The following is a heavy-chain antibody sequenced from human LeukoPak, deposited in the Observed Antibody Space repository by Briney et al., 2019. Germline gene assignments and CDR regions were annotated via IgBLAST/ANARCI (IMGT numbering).Heavy chain of an antibody. Sequence: ASVKVSCKASGYNFTSYYMHWVRQAPGQGLEWMGWMNPNSGNTGYAQKFQGRVTMTRNTSISTAYMELSSLRSEDTAVYYCARVGYTGGFDPWGQGTLVTVSS. CDR2: MNPNSGNT. V-gene: IGHV1-8*02. CDR1: GYNFTSYY. CDR3: ARVGYTGGFDP. D-gene: IGHD3-16*02. J-gene: IGHJ5*02.